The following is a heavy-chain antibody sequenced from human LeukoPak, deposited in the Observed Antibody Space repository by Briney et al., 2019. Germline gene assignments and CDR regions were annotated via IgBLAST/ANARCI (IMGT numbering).Heavy chain of an antibody. D-gene: IGHD3-10*01. J-gene: IGHJ4*02. CDR2: ISGSGGST. V-gene: IGHV3-23*01. Sequence: PGGSLRLSCAASGFTFSSYAMSWVRQAPGKGLEWVSAISGSGGSTYYADSVKGRFTISRDNSKNTLYLQMNSLRAEDTAVYYCVKVKVTMVRGVIYYFDYWGQGTLVTVSS. CDR1: GFTFSSYA. CDR3: VKVKVTMVRGVIYYFDY.